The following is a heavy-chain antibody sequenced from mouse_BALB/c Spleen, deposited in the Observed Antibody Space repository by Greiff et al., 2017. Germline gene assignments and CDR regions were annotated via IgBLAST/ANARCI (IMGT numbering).Heavy chain of an antibody. CDR1: GFSLTSYG. Sequence: VQGVESGPGLVAPSQSLSITCTVSGFSLTSYGVHWVRQPPGTGLEWLGVIWDGGSTNYNSAFMSRLSISKDNSKSQVFLKMNSLQTDDTAMYYCARDGAYGYDYAMDYWGQGTSVTVSS. V-gene: IGHV2-9*02. J-gene: IGHJ4*01. D-gene: IGHD1-2*01. CDR2: IWDGGST. CDR3: ARDGAYGYDYAMDY.